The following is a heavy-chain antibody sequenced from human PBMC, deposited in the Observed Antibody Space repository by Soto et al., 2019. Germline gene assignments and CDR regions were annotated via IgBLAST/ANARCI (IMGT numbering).Heavy chain of an antibody. Sequence: PGGSLRLSCAASEITFSAYAMGWVRQTPGKGLEWVSGISANTLGTYYADSVKGRFTVSRDNSNNILYLQMNFLRAEDTALYYCAKGRGGTYLVDHWGQGTLVTVSS. V-gene: IGHV3-23*01. D-gene: IGHD1-26*01. J-gene: IGHJ4*02. CDR2: ISANTLGT. CDR3: AKGRGGTYLVDH. CDR1: EITFSAYA.